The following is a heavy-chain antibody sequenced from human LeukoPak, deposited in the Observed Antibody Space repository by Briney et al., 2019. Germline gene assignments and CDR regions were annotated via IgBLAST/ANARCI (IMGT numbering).Heavy chain of an antibody. D-gene: IGHD1-26*01. Sequence: PGGSLRLSCAASGFTSSSYWMHWVRQAPGKGPVWVSRINPDGSSTSYADSVKGLCTISRDNAKNTLYLQMNSLRAEDTAVYYCASDRGSYGYWGQGTLVTVSS. CDR1: GFTSSSYW. V-gene: IGHV3-74*01. J-gene: IGHJ4*02. CDR3: ASDRGSYGY. CDR2: INPDGSST.